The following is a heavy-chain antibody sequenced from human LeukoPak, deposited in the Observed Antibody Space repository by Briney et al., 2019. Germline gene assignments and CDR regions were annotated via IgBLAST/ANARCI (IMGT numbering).Heavy chain of an antibody. D-gene: IGHD4-17*01. CDR3: AGGDTVTTSLLGY. CDR2: IIPMFGAT. CDR1: GGTFSKYG. V-gene: IGHV1-69*01. Sequence: GFSVKVSCKASGGTFSKYGISWVRQAPGEGLDWMGGIIPMFGATEVAHKFQGRVTITADESTNTAYTELSSLRSEDTAVYYCAGGDTVTTSLLGYWGQGTLVTVSS. J-gene: IGHJ4*02.